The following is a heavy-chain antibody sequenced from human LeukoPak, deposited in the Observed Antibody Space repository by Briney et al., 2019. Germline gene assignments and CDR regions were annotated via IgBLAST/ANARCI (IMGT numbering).Heavy chain of an antibody. V-gene: IGHV1-2*06. Sequence: ASVKVSCKASGYTFTGYYMHWVRQAPGQGLEWMGRINPNSGGTNYAQKFQGRVTITADTSTDTAYMELSSLRSEDTAVYYRATDLRGYSYGQIDYWGQGTLVTVSS. CDR1: GYTFTGYY. CDR2: INPNSGGT. D-gene: IGHD5-18*01. CDR3: ATDLRGYSYGQIDY. J-gene: IGHJ4*02.